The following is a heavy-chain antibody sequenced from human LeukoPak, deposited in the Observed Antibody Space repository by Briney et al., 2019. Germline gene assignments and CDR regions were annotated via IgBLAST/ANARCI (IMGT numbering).Heavy chain of an antibody. CDR1: GFTFSDYG. CDR3: AELGITMVGGV. J-gene: IGHJ6*04. V-gene: IGHV3-23*01. CDR2: ISGSGIST. D-gene: IGHD3-10*02. Sequence: GGSLRLSCAAAGFTFSDYGMNWVRQAPGKGLEWVSGISGSGISTYYADSVKGRFTISRDNAKNSLYLQMNSLRAEDTAVYYCAELGITMVGGVWGKGTTVTISS.